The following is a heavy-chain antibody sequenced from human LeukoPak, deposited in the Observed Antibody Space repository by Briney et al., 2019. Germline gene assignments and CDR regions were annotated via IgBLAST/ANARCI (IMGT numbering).Heavy chain of an antibody. D-gene: IGHD6-19*01. CDR1: GFTFSSYA. V-gene: IGHV3-23*01. CDR2: ISGSGGTT. CDR3: AKDYTSGRKDFDS. J-gene: IGHJ4*02. Sequence: GGSLRLSCAASGFTFSSYAMGWVRQAPGKGLEWVSAISGSGGTTYYADSVKGRFTISRDNSKNTVYLQMNSLRAEDTAIYYCAKDYTSGRKDFDSWGQGALVTVSS.